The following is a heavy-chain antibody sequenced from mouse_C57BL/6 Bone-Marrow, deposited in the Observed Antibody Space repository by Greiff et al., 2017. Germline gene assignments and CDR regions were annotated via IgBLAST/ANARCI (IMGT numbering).Heavy chain of an antibody. CDR3: ARVSMITKDIDY. J-gene: IGHJ2*01. CDR1: GFTFSDYG. CDR2: ISSGSSTI. Sequence: EVHLVESGGGLVKPGGSLKLSCAASGFTFSDYGMHWVRQAPEKGLEWVAYISSGSSTIYYADTVKGRFTISRDNAKNTLFLQMTSLRSEDTASYYCARVSMITKDIDYWGQGTTLTVSA. V-gene: IGHV5-17*01. D-gene: IGHD2-4*01.